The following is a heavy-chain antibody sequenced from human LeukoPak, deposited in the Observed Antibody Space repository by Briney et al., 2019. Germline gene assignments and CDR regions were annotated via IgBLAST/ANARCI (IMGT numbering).Heavy chain of an antibody. Sequence: GGSLRLSCAASGFTFSSYAMHWVRQAPGKGLEWVGRIKSKTDGGTTDYAEPVKGRFTISRDDSKNTLYLQMNSLKTEDTAVYYCTTDIGQQLVPFDYWGQGTLVTVSS. J-gene: IGHJ4*02. CDR1: GFTFSSYA. CDR3: TTDIGQQLVPFDY. V-gene: IGHV3-15*01. CDR2: IKSKTDGGTT. D-gene: IGHD6-13*01.